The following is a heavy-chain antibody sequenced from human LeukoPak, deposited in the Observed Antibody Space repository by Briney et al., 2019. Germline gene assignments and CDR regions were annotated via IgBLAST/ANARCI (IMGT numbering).Heavy chain of an antibody. V-gene: IGHV4-4*09. CDR3: ARGYYDTSAYSNPFDF. J-gene: IGHJ4*02. Sequence: PSETLSLTCTVSGGSISNYYWSWIRQTPGKGLEWIGYIHTSGSTYYNPSLKSRVTISVDTSKNQFSLKLSSVTAADTAVYYCARGYYDTSAYSNPFDFWGQGTLVTVSS. D-gene: IGHD3-22*01. CDR1: GGSISNYY. CDR2: IHTSGST.